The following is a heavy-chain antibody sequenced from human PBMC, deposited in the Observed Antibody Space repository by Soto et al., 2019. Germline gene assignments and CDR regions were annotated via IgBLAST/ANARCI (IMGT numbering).Heavy chain of an antibody. CDR3: AREYSGSYYYGMDV. CDR2: TRNKANSYTT. Sequence: PGGSLRLSCAASGFTFSSYGMDWVRQAPGKGLEWVGRTRNKANSYTTEYAASVKGRFTISRDDSKNSLYLQMNSLKTEDTAVYYCAREYSGSYYYGMDVWGQGTTVTVSS. V-gene: IGHV3-72*01. CDR1: GFTFSSYG. J-gene: IGHJ6*02. D-gene: IGHD1-26*01.